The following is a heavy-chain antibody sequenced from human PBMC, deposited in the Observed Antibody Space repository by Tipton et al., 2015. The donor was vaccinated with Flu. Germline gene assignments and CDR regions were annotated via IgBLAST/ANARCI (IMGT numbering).Heavy chain of an antibody. Sequence: QLVQSGGGLVQPGGSLRLSCAASGFTFSSYWMSWVRQAPGKGLEWVANIKQDGSEKYYVDSVKGRFTISRDNAKNSLYLQMNSLRAEDTAVYYCARVVPAALYYFDYCGQGTLVTVSS. J-gene: IGHJ4*02. CDR2: IKQDGSEK. CDR1: GFTFSSYW. V-gene: IGHV3-7*01. CDR3: ARVVPAALYYFDY. D-gene: IGHD2-2*01.